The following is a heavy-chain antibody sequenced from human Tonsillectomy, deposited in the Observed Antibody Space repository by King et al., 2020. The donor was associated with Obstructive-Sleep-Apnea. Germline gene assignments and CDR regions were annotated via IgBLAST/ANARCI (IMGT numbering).Heavy chain of an antibody. J-gene: IGHJ4*02. CDR3: APADDYGRSWPRRYYFDS. CDR2: IYYSGST. V-gene: IGHV4-39*01. CDR1: GGSISSSIYY. D-gene: IGHD4-23*01. Sequence: QLQESGPGLVKPSETLSLTCTVSGGSISSSIYYWGCIRQPPGKGLEWIGDIYYSGSTYSYPSLKGRVPISVDPAKNQFSLKLSAVTAADTAVYYFAPADDYGRSWPRRYYFDSWGQGTLVTVSS.